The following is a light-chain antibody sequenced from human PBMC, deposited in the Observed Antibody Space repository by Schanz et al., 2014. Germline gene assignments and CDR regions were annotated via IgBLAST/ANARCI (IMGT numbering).Light chain of an antibody. CDR3: ATWDDSLSGPV. V-gene: IGLV1-47*01. CDR1: SSNIGSNN. Sequence: QSVLTQPPSASGTPGQRVTISCSGSSSNIGSNNVNWYRQLPGTAPKLLIYRNIQRPSGVPDRFSGSKSGTSASLAISGFRSEDERQYYCATWDDSLSGPVFGGGTKLTVL. J-gene: IGLJ3*02. CDR2: RNI.